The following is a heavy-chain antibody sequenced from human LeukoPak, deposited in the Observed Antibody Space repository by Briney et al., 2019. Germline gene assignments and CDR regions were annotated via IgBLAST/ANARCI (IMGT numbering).Heavy chain of an antibody. CDR2: IYYSGST. Sequence: SETLSLTCTVSGGSVSSGSYYWSWIRQPPGKGLEWIGYIYYSGSTNYNPSLKSRVTISVDTSKNQFSLKLSSVTAADTAVYYCARDRFAAAGIGYFDYWGQGNLVTVSS. J-gene: IGHJ4*02. CDR3: ARDRFAAAGIGYFDY. D-gene: IGHD6-13*01. V-gene: IGHV4-61*01. CDR1: GGSVSSGSYY.